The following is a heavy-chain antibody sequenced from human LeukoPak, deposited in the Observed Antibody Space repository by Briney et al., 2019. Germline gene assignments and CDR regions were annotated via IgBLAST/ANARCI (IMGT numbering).Heavy chain of an antibody. CDR2: INHSGST. Sequence: PSETLSLTCAVYGGSFSGYYWSWIRQPPGQGLEWIGEINHSGSTNYNPSLKSRVTISVDTSKNQFSLKLSSVTATDTAVYYCARVSYYDFWSGWYQRDWFDPWGQGTLVTVSS. D-gene: IGHD3-3*01. CDR3: ARVSYYDFWSGWYQRDWFDP. CDR1: GGSFSGYY. J-gene: IGHJ5*02. V-gene: IGHV4-34*01.